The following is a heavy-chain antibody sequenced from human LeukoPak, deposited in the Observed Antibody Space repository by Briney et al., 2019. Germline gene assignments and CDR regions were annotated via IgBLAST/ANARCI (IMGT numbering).Heavy chain of an antibody. CDR1: RFTFGSYW. CDR2: IKQDGSEK. J-gene: IGHJ4*02. V-gene: IGHV3-7*01. CDR3: ARLLRYFDY. D-gene: IGHD3-9*01. Sequence: GGSLRLSCAASRFTFGSYWITWVRQAPGKGLEWVANIKQDGSEKYYVDSVKGRFTISRDNAKNSLYLQMNSLRAEDTAIYYCARLLRYFDYWGQGTLVTVSS.